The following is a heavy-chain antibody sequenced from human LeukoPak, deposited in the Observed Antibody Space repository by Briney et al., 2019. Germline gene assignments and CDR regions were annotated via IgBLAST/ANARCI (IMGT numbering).Heavy chain of an antibody. CDR3: ARRYSYGSFDY. J-gene: IGHJ4*02. V-gene: IGHV1-69*04. CDR2: IIPILGIA. D-gene: IGHD5-18*01. Sequence: GASVKVSCKASGGTFSSYAISWVRQAPGQGLEWMGRIIPILGIANYAQKFQGRVTITTDESTSTAYMELSSLRSEDTAVYYCARRYSYGSFDYWGQGTLVTVSS. CDR1: GGTFSSYA.